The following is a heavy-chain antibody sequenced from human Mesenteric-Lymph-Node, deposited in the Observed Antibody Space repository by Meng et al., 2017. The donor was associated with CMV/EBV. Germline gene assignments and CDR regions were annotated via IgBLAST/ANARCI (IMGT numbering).Heavy chain of an antibody. CDR1: GFPFSNYW. CDR3: VRTNSGYAY. Sequence: LRLSFAASGFPFSNYWMHWVRQAPGKGLVWVSRINGDGSSTTYADSVKGRFTISRDNAKNTLYLQMNSLRAEDTAVYYCVRTNSGYAYWGQGTLVTVSS. J-gene: IGHJ4*02. CDR2: INGDGSST. D-gene: IGHD5-12*01. V-gene: IGHV3-74*01.